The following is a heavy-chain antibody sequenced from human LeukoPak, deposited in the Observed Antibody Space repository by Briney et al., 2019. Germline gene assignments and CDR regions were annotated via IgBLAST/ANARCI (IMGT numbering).Heavy chain of an antibody. CDR2: INWNGGST. Sequence: GGSLRLSCAASGFIFDDYGMSWVRQAPGKGLEWVSGINWNGGSTSYADSVKGRFTISRDNAKNSLFLQMNSLRAEDTAVYYCARVVLSRGERDYWGQGTLVTVSS. V-gene: IGHV3-20*04. CDR3: ARVVLSRGERDY. D-gene: IGHD5-24*01. CDR1: GFIFDDYG. J-gene: IGHJ4*02.